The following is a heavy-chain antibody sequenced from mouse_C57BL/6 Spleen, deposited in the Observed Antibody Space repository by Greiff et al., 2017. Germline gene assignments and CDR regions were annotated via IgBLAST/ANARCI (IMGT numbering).Heavy chain of an antibody. J-gene: IGHJ1*03. CDR3: ARGGTGPGYFNV. D-gene: IGHD4-1*01. V-gene: IGHV1-82*01. CDR1: GYAFSSPW. CDR2: IYPGDGDT. Sequence: QVQLQQSGPELVKPGASVKISCKASGYAFSSPWMNWVKQRPGKGLEWIGRIYPGDGDTNYNGKFKGKDTLTADKSSSTAYMQISGLTSEESAVYFCARGGTGPGYFNVWGTGTTVTVSS.